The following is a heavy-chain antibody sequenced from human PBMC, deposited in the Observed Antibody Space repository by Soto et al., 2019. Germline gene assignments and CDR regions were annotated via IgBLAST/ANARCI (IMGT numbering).Heavy chain of an antibody. CDR3: ARDIMPLTNDWYFDL. D-gene: IGHD2-8*01. CDR1: GGSISGGVHS. J-gene: IGHJ2*01. CDR2: IFDSGST. Sequence: QVQLQESGPGLVKPSETLSLTCTVSGGSISGGVHSWSWIRQPPGKGLEWIGHIFDSGSTYYNPSLTRRLTISVDTSKNQFSLRLSSVTAADTAVYYCARDIMPLTNDWYFDLWGRGTLVTVSS. V-gene: IGHV4-30-4*01.